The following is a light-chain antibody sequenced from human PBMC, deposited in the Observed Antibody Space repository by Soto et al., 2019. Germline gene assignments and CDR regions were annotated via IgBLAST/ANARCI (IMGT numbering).Light chain of an antibody. CDR3: QQGYSTPIT. J-gene: IGKJ5*01. CDR1: QSISTY. CDR2: AAS. Sequence: DIQMTQSPSSLSVSVGDRVTITCRASQSISTYLHWYQQKPGKAPNLLIYAASTLQSGVPSRFSGSGSGTDFTLTISSLQPEDFATYYCQQGYSTPITFGQGTRLEIK. V-gene: IGKV1-39*01.